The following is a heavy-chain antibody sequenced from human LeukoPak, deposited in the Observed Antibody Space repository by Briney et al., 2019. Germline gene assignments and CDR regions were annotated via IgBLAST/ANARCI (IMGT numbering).Heavy chain of an antibody. CDR3: AELGITTIGGV. D-gene: IGHD3-10*02. CDR2: ISSSGSTI. CDR1: GFTFSSYA. J-gene: IGHJ6*04. V-gene: IGHV3-48*03. Sequence: PGGSLRLSCAASGFTFSSYAMSWVRQAPGKGLEWVSYISSSGSTIYYADSVKGRFTISRDNAKNSLYLQMNGLRAEDTAVYYCAELGITTIGGVWGKGTTVTISS.